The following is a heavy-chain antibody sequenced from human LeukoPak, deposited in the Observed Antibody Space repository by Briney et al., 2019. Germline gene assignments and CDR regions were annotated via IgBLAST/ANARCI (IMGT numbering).Heavy chain of an antibody. CDR1: GFTFDDYA. CDR2: ISWNSGSI. D-gene: IGHD6-13*01. J-gene: IGHJ4*02. V-gene: IGHV3-9*01. CDR3: ARRIAAAAAPYYFDY. Sequence: AGGSLRLSCAASGFTFDDYAMHWVRQAPGKGLEWVSGISWNSGSIGYADSVKGRFTISRDNAKNTLYLQMNSLRAEDTAVYYCARRIAAAAAPYYFDYWGQGTLVTVSS.